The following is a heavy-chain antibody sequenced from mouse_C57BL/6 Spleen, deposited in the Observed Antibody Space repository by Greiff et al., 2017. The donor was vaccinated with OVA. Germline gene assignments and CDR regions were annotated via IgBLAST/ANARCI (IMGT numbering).Heavy chain of an antibody. CDR3: ARSPSGTGYAMDY. CDR2: IDPSDSET. J-gene: IGHJ4*01. CDR1: GYTFTSYW. V-gene: IGHV1-52*01. Sequence: VQLQQPGAELVRPGSSVKLSCKASGYTFTSYWMHWVKQRPIQGLEWIGNIDPSDSETHYNQKFKDKATLTVDKSSSTAYMQLSSLTSEDSAVYYCARSPSGTGYAMDYWGQGTSVTVSS. D-gene: IGHD4-1*01.